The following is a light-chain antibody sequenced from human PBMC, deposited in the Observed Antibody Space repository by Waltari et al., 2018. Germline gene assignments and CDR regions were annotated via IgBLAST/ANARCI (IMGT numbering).Light chain of an antibody. CDR2: AAS. V-gene: IGKV1-39*01. CDR3: QQTNTVPLT. J-gene: IGKJ4*01. Sequence: DIQMTQSPSSLSASVGDRVTITCRASHSITTYLNWDQQKPGQAPNLLIYAASSLQSGVPSRFSGSGSGTEFTLTISSLRPEDFATYYCQQTNTVPLTFGGGTKVEIK. CDR1: HSITTY.